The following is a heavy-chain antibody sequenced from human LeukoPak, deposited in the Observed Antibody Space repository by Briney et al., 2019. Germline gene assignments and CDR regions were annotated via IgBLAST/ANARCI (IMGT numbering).Heavy chain of an antibody. CDR2: INPNSGGT. Sequence: ASVKVSCKASGYTFTAYYMHWVRLAPGRGLEWMGLINPNSGGTNYAQRFQGRVTMTRDTSISTAYMELSKLTSDDTAVYYCARDPAYNYGMDVWGQGTTVAVSS. CDR3: ARDPAYNYGMDV. D-gene: IGHD2-2*01. V-gene: IGHV1-2*02. J-gene: IGHJ6*02. CDR1: GYTFTAYY.